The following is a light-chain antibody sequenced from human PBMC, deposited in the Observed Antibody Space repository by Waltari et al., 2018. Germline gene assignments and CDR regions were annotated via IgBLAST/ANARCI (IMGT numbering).Light chain of an antibody. CDR3: CSYAGDAVYM. CDR2: DVS. Sequence: QSALTQPRSVSGSPGQSVTISCTGTSSDVGPYRYVSWYQHHPGKAPKVMIFDVSRLPSGVPARVSGSKSGNTASLTISGLQAEDEADYYCCSYAGDAVYMFGGGTKVTVL. V-gene: IGLV2-11*01. J-gene: IGLJ3*02. CDR1: SSDVGPYRY.